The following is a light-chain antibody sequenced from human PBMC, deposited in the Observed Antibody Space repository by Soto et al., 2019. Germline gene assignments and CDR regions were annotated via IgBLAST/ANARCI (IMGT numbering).Light chain of an antibody. V-gene: IGLV2-14*01. CDR3: SSYTSSNTHV. J-gene: IGLJ1*01. Sequence: QSALTQPASVSGSPGQSITISCTGTSSDVGGYNYVSWYQQHPGKAPKLMIYEDSNRPSGVSNRFSGSKSGNTASLTISGLKAEDEADYYCSSYTSSNTHVFGTGTKVTVL. CDR1: SSDVGGYNY. CDR2: EDS.